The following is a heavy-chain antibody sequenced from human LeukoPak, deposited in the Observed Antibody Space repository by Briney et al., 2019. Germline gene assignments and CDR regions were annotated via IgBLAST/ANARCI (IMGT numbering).Heavy chain of an antibody. CDR3: AKDMVRGVGLYYFDY. CDR2: IRWNSGSI. CDR1: GFTFDDYA. D-gene: IGHD3-10*01. Sequence: GGSLRLSCAASGFTFDDYAMHWVRQAPGKGLEWVSGIRWNSGSIGYADSVKGRFTISRDNAKNSLYLQMNSLRAEDTALYYCAKDMVRGVGLYYFDYWGQGTLVTVSS. J-gene: IGHJ4*02. V-gene: IGHV3-9*01.